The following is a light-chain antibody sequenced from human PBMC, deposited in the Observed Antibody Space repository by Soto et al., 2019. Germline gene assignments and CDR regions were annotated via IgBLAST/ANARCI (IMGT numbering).Light chain of an antibody. Sequence: QSALTQPASVSGSPGQSIAISCTGTSSDVGGYNYVSWYQQHPGKTPNLMSYDVSNRPSGVSNRFSGSKSGNTASLTISGLQAEDEADYYCSSYTSSSPWVFGGGTKVTVL. CDR1: SSDVGGYNY. CDR2: DVS. J-gene: IGLJ3*02. V-gene: IGLV2-14*01. CDR3: SSYTSSSPWV.